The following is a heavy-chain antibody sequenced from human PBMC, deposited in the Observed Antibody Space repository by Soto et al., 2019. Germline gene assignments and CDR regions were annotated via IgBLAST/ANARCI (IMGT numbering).Heavy chain of an antibody. CDR3: AGSRRNDDFWSDPQLGDGMDV. CDR1: GFTLSHYE. D-gene: IGHD3-3*01. CDR2: ISSTSSVI. Sequence: EVQLVESGGDLVQPGGSLRLSCAASGFTLSHYEMNWVRQAPGKGLEWLSFISSTSSVIYDADSVKGRFTISRDNGKKSLYLQMNSLRAEDTAVYYCAGSRRNDDFWSDPQLGDGMDVWGQGTTVTVSS. V-gene: IGHV3-48*03. J-gene: IGHJ6*02.